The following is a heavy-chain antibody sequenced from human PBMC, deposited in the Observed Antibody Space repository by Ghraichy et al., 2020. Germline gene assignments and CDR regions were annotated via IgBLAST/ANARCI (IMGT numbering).Heavy chain of an antibody. J-gene: IGHJ2*01. CDR2: ISSNGGST. V-gene: IGHV3-64D*06. Sequence: GGSLRLSCSASGFTFSSYAMHWVRQAPGKGLEYVSAISSNGGSTYYADSVKGRFTISRDNSKNTLYLQMSSLRAEDTAVYYCVKATDRKTDYWYFDLWGRGTLVTVSS. CDR1: GFTFSSYA. CDR3: VKATDRKTDYWYFDL.